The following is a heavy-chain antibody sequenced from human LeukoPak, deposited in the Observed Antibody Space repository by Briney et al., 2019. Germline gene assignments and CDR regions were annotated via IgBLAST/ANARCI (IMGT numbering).Heavy chain of an antibody. CDR2: INPNSGGT. V-gene: IGHV1-2*02. CDR1: GYTFTGYY. J-gene: IGHJ3*02. Sequence: ASVKVSCKASGYTFTGYYMHWVRQAPGQGLEWMGWINPNSGGTNYAQKFQGRVTMTRDTSISTAYMELSRLRSDDTAVYYCARGKLRYFDWLSPLDAFDIWGQGTMVTVSS. CDR3: ARGKLRYFDWLSPLDAFDI. D-gene: IGHD3-9*01.